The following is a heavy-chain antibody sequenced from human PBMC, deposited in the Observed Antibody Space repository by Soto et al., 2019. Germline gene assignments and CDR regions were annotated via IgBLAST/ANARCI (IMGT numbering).Heavy chain of an antibody. D-gene: IGHD3-22*01. CDR2: IYTSGST. CDR1: GGSISSYY. V-gene: IGHV4-4*07. CDR3: ARDWDDSSGYYFDY. Sequence: SETLSLTCTVSGGSISSYYWSWIRQPAGKGLEWIGRIYTSGSTNYNPSLKSRVTMSVDTSKNQFSLKLSSVTAAETAVYYCARDWDDSSGYYFDYWGQGTLVTVSS. J-gene: IGHJ4*02.